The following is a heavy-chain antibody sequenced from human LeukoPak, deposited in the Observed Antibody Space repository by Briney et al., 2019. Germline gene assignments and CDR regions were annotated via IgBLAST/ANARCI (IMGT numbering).Heavy chain of an antibody. D-gene: IGHD6-13*01. V-gene: IGHV3-33*01. J-gene: IGHJ5*02. CDR2: IWYDGSNK. Sequence: GGSLRLSCAASGFTFSSYGMHWVRQAPGKGLEWVAVIWYDGSNKYYADSVKGRFTISRDNSKNTLYLQMSSLRAEDTAVYYCAREPRIAAAGGFDPWGQGTLVTVSS. CDR1: GFTFSSYG. CDR3: AREPRIAAAGGFDP.